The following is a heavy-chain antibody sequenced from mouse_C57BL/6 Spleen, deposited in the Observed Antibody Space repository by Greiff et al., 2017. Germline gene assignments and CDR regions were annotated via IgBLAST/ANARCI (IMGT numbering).Heavy chain of an antibody. CDR1: GYSITSGYY. CDR2: ISYDGSN. Sequence: EVQLVESGPGLVKPSQSLSLTCSVTGYSITSGYYWNWIRQFPGNKLEWMGYISYDGSNNYNPSLKNRISITRDTSKNQFFLKLNSVTTEDTATYYCARDGGYYGSSHWYFDVWGTGTTVTVSS. D-gene: IGHD1-1*01. CDR3: ARDGGYYGSSHWYFDV. J-gene: IGHJ1*03. V-gene: IGHV3-6*01.